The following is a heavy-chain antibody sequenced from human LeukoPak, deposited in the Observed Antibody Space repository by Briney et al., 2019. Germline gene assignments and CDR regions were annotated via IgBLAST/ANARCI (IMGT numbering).Heavy chain of an antibody. Sequence: ASVKVSCKASGYTFTGYYMHWVRQAPGQGLEWMGWINPNSGGTNYAQKFQGWVTMTRDTSISTAYMELSRLRSDDTAVYYCARVRDGSSLSMDVWGQGTTVTVSS. D-gene: IGHD6-13*01. CDR1: GYTFTGYY. CDR2: INPNSGGT. J-gene: IGHJ6*02. CDR3: ARVRDGSSLSMDV. V-gene: IGHV1-2*04.